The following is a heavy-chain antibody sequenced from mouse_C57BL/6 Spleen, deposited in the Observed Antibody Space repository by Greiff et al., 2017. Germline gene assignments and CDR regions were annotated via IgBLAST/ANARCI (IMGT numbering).Heavy chain of an antibody. V-gene: IGHV1-64*01. CDR1: GYTFTSYW. CDR2: IHPNSGST. J-gene: IGHJ2*01. D-gene: IGHD1-1*01. Sequence: VQLQQPGAELVKPGASVKLSCKASGYTFTSYWMHWVKQRPGQGLEWIEMIHPNSGSTNYNEKFKSKATLTVDKSSSTAYMQLSSLTSEDSAVYYCASGTTVVAKNYWGQGTTLTVSS. CDR3: ASGTTVVAKNY.